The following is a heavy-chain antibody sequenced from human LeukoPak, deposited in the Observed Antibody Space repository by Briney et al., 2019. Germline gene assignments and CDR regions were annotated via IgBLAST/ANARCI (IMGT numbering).Heavy chain of an antibody. CDR3: ARDTYSSGWYPDY. V-gene: IGHV1-69*06. J-gene: IGHJ4*02. CDR1: GGTFTSYA. Sequence: ASVKVSCKASGGTFTSYAISWVRQGPGQGLGWMGGIIPIFGTANYAQKFQGRVTITADKSTSTAYTELSSLRSEDTAVYYCARDTYSSGWYPDYWGQGTLVTVSS. D-gene: IGHD6-19*01. CDR2: IIPIFGTA.